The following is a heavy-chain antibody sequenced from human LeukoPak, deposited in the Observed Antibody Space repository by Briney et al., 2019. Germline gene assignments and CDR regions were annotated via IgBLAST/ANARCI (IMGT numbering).Heavy chain of an antibody. V-gene: IGHV4-59*08. Sequence: SETLSLTCTVSGGSISSYSWSWIRQPPGKGLEWIGYIYYSGSTNYNPSLKSRVTISVDTSKNQFSLKLSSVTAADTAVYYCARHPHMITFGGVTYYFDYWGQGTLVTVSS. CDR3: ARHPHMITFGGVTYYFDY. D-gene: IGHD3-16*01. CDR2: IYYSGST. CDR1: GGSISSYS. J-gene: IGHJ4*02.